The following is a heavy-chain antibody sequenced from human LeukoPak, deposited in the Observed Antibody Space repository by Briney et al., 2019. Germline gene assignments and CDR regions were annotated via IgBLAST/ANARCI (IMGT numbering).Heavy chain of an antibody. J-gene: IGHJ3*02. CDR3: ARPVLGDYTPGAFHI. CDR1: GGTFSSYA. Sequence: GSSVKVSCKASGGTFSSYAISWVRQAPGQGLEWMGGIIPIFGTANYAQKFQGRVTITADKSTSTAYMELSSLRSEDTAVYYCARPVLGDYTPGAFHIWGQGTMVTVSS. CDR2: IIPIFGTA. D-gene: IGHD4-17*01. V-gene: IGHV1-69*06.